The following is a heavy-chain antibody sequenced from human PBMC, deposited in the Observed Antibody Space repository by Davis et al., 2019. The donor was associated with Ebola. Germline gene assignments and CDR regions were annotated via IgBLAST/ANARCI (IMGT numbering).Heavy chain of an antibody. V-gene: IGHV3-21*01. Sequence: GGSLRLSCAASGFTFSSYSMNWVRQAPGKGLDWVSSISSSSSYIYYADSVKGRFTISRDNAKNSLYLQMNSLRAEDTAVYYCARESAAVHFDYWGQGTLVTVSS. J-gene: IGHJ4*02. CDR1: GFTFSSYS. CDR2: ISSSSSYI. CDR3: ARESAAVHFDY. D-gene: IGHD4-17*01.